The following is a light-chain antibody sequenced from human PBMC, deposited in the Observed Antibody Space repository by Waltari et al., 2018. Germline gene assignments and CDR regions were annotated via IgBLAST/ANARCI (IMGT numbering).Light chain of an antibody. CDR1: ASDVEGYNL. J-gene: IGLJ3*02. Sequence: QSALTQPASVSGSPGQSITISCTGTASDVEGYNLVSWYQQLPGKAPKLIIYEVIKRPSGVSDRFSGSKSGNTASLTISGLQAEDEADYHCCSYAGSPTYVLFGGGTKLTVL. CDR2: EVI. CDR3: CSYAGSPTYVL. V-gene: IGLV2-23*02.